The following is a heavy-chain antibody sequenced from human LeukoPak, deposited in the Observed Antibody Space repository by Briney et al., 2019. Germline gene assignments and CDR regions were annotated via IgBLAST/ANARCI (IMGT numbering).Heavy chain of an antibody. J-gene: IGHJ2*01. CDR2: ISYDGSNK. V-gene: IGHV3-30*18. Sequence: GRSLRLSCAASGFTFSSYGMHWVRQAPGKGLEWVAVISYDGSNKYYADSVKGRFTISRDNSKNTLYLQMNSLRAEDTAVYYCAKADLSSYYIEAIYWYFDLWGRGTLVTVSS. CDR3: AKADLSSYYIEAIYWYFDL. D-gene: IGHD3-22*01. CDR1: GFTFSSYG.